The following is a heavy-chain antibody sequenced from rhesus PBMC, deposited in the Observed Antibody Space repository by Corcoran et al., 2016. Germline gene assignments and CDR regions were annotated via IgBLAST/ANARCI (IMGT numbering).Heavy chain of an antibody. CDR1: GYSISSNY. CDR2: IYGSGGGT. J-gene: IGHJ4*01. D-gene: IGHD6-25*01. Sequence: QVQLQESGPGLVKPSETLSLTCAVSGYSISSNYWSWIRQPPGKGLEWIGYIYGSGGGTNYNPSLKNRVIISIDTSKNQFSLKLSSVTAADTAVYYCARGYSGTWDFDYWGQGVLVTVSS. CDR3: ARGYSGTWDFDY. V-gene: IGHV4-160*01.